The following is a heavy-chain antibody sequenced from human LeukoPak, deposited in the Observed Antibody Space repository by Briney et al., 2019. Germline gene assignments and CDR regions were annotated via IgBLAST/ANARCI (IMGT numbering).Heavy chain of an antibody. CDR3: ARGYCSGGSCYLVENWFDF. CDR2: INPKSGDT. J-gene: IGHJ5*01. V-gene: IGHV1-2*06. Sequence: ASVKVSCKASGYTFSDYYMYWLRQAPGEELEWMGRINPKSGDTNYAQNFQGRVTMTRDTSMNTAYMELSRLRSDDTAVYFCARGYCSGGSCYLVENWFDFWGQGTLVTVSS. CDR1: GYTFSDYY. D-gene: IGHD2-15*01.